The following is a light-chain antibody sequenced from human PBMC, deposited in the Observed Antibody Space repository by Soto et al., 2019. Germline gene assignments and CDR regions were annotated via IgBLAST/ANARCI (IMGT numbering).Light chain of an antibody. J-gene: IGLJ2*01. CDR1: SIDVGNFDL. V-gene: IGLV2-18*02. Sequence: QSALTQPPSVSGSPGQSVTISCTGTSIDVGNFDLVSWYQQPPGTAPKLLIYQVSNRPSGVPDRFSGSQSGNTASLTISGLQAEDEADYYCSSYTSSSTLVVFGGGTEVTVL. CDR2: QVS. CDR3: SSYTSSSTLVV.